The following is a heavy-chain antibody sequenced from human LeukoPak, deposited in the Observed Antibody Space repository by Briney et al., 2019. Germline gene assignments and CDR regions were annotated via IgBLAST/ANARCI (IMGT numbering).Heavy chain of an antibody. CDR1: GGSFSGYY. Sequence: SETLSLTCAVYGGSFSGYYWNWIRQPPGKGLEWIGEINQSGTTNYNPSLKSRVTISVDTSKNQFSLKLSSVTAADTAVYYCATLTGYSSESWFDPWGQGILVTVSS. CDR2: INQSGTT. D-gene: IGHD3-9*01. V-gene: IGHV4-34*01. J-gene: IGHJ5*02. CDR3: ATLTGYSSESWFDP.